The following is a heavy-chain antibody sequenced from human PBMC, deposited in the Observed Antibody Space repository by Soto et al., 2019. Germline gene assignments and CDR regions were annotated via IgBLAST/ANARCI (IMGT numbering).Heavy chain of an antibody. CDR2: IKSQTDAGTT. CDR3: TTNRDY. CDR1: GFTFSNTW. Sequence: GGSLRLSCAASGFTFSNTWMNWVRQAPGKGLEWVGLIKSQTDAGTTDNAAPVKGRFIISRDDSENTLYLQMNNLNTEDTAVYYCTTNRDYWGRGTLVTVSS. J-gene: IGHJ4*02. V-gene: IGHV3-15*01.